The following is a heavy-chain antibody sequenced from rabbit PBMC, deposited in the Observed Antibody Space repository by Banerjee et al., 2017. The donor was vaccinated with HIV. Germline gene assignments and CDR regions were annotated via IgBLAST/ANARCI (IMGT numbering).Heavy chain of an antibody. CDR1: GFSFSSGYD. Sequence: QQLVESGGGLVKPGASLTLTCTASGFSFSSGYDMCWVRQAPGKGLEWIACIYAGDSASTYYASWAKGRFTISKTSSTTVTLQMTSLTAADTATYFCARGYAGYAGYGYAMDYFNLWGQGTLVTVS. V-gene: IGHV1S40*01. D-gene: IGHD6-1*01. CDR2: IYAGDSAST. J-gene: IGHJ4*01. CDR3: ARGYAGYAGYGYAMDYFNL.